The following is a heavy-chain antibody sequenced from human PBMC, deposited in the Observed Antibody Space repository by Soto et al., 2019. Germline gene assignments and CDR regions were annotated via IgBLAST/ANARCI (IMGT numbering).Heavy chain of an antibody. CDR3: AKDLGPMVRGVILWDY. J-gene: IGHJ4*02. CDR1: GFTFSSYG. Sequence: QVQLVESGGGVVQPGRSLRLSCAASGFTFSSYGMHWVRQAPGKGLEWVAVIAYDGSNKYYADSVKGRFTISRDNSKNTLYRQMNSLRAEDTAVYYCAKDLGPMVRGVILWDYWGQGTLVTVSS. V-gene: IGHV3-30*18. CDR2: IAYDGSNK. D-gene: IGHD3-10*01.